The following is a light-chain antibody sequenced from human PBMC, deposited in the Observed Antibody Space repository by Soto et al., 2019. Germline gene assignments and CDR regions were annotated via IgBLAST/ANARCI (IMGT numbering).Light chain of an antibody. Sequence: EIVMTQSPATLSVSPGARATLSCIASQGGGSTLAWYQQKPGQTPRLLIYGASTRATGIPARFTGSGSGTEFTLTINSLQSEDFEVYYCQRYNNGSRTFGGGTKVDIK. CDR3: QRYNNGSRT. CDR2: GAS. CDR1: QGGGST. J-gene: IGKJ4*01. V-gene: IGKV3-15*01.